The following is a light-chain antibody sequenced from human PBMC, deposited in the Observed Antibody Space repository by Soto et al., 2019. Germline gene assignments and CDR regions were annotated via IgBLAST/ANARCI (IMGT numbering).Light chain of an antibody. V-gene: IGLV2-8*01. CDR1: GIDDYDYNF. J-gene: IGLJ2*01. CDR3: STFAVSPVI. CDR2: EVN. Sequence: QSVLTQPPSASGSAGHSVTIPCTGTGIDDYDYNFVSWYQHHPGKVPKLIIFEVNKRPSGVPDRFSASKSGTTASLPVSGLQPDDEADYYCSTFAVSPVIFGGGTKLHVL.